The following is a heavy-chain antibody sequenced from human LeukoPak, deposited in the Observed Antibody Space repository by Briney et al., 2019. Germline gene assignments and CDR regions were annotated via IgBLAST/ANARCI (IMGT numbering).Heavy chain of an antibody. CDR1: GGTFSSYA. Sequence: VASVKVSCKASGGTFSSYAISWVRQAPGQGLEWMGGIIPIFGTANYAQKFQGRVTITTDESTSTAYMELRSLRSDDTAVYYCARGAYLLLWFGAREEQFDYWGQGTLVTVSS. CDR2: IIPIFGTA. J-gene: IGHJ4*02. D-gene: IGHD3-10*01. V-gene: IGHV1-69*05. CDR3: ARGAYLLLWFGAREEQFDY.